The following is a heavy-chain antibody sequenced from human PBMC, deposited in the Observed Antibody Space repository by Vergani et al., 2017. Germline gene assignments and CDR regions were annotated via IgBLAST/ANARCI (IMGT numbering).Heavy chain of an antibody. D-gene: IGHD3/OR15-3a*01. V-gene: IGHV3-7*03. CDR3: ARYLLDTLYYFDY. CDR1: GFPFSTYW. CDR2: IKPDGSDK. J-gene: IGHJ4*02. Sequence: EVQLVESGGGLVQPGGSLRLSCAASGFPFSTYWMGWVRQAPGKGLEWVANIKPDGSDKYYVDSVKGRFTISRDNAKNSLYLQINSLRAEDTAVYYCARYLLDTLYYFDYWGQGTLVTVSS.